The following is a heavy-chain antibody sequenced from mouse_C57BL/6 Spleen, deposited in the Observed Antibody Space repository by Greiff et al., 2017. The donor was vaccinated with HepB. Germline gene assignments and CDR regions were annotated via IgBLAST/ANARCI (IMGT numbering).Heavy chain of an antibody. CDR3: ARSHWDGVFDY. J-gene: IGHJ2*01. V-gene: IGHV7-3*01. CDR1: GFTFTDYY. CDR2: IRNKANGYTT. Sequence: EVKLQESGGGLVQPGGSLSLSCAASGFTFTDYYMSWVRQPPGKALEWLGFIRNKANGYTTEYSASVKGRFTISRDNSQSILYLQMNALRAEDSATYYCARSHWDGVFDYWGQGTTLTVSS. D-gene: IGHD4-1*01.